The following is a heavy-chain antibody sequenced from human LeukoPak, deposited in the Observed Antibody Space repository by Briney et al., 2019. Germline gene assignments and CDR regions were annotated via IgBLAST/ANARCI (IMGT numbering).Heavy chain of an antibody. CDR1: GYTFTSYG. J-gene: IGHJ4*02. V-gene: IGHV1-46*01. CDR3: ARSRDILTGYYFDY. Sequence: ASVKVSCKASGYTFTSYGISWVRQAPGQGLEWMGIINPSGGSTSYAQKFQGRVTMTRDMSTSTVYMELSSLRSEDTAVYYCARSRDILTGYYFDYWGQGTLVTVSS. CDR2: INPSGGST. D-gene: IGHD3-9*01.